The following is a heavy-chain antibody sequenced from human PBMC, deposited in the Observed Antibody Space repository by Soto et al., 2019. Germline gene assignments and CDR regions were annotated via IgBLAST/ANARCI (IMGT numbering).Heavy chain of an antibody. J-gene: IGHJ6*02. CDR2: INHSGST. CDR3: ASQLLPYYYYGMDV. Sequence: QVQLQQWGAGLLKPSETLSLTCAVYGGSFSGYYWCWIRQPPGKGLEWIGEINHSGSTNYNPSLKSLVTISVDTSKNQFSLKLSSVTAADTAVYYCASQLLPYYYYGMDVWGQGTTVTVSS. V-gene: IGHV4-34*01. D-gene: IGHD6-6*01. CDR1: GGSFSGYY.